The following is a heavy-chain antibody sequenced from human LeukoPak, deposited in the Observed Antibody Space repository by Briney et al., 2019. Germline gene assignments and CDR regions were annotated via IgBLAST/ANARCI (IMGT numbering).Heavy chain of an antibody. D-gene: IGHD1-26*01. J-gene: IGHJ4*02. Sequence: ASVKVSCKASGYTFTDYYLHWVRQAPGQGLEWMGWISVYNGNTNYAQNLQGRVTMTTDTSTSTAYMELRSLRSDDTAVYYCARDVSGSYYAYWGQGTLVTVSS. CDR2: ISVYNGNT. V-gene: IGHV1-18*04. CDR1: GYTFTDYY. CDR3: ARDVSGSYYAY.